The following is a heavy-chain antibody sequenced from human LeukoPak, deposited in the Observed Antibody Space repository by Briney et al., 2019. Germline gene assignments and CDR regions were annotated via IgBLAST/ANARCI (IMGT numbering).Heavy chain of an antibody. Sequence: GGSLRLSCAASGFTFSSYAMHWVRQAPGKGLEWVAVISYDGSNKYYADSVKGRFTISRDNSKNTLYLQMNSLRAEDTAVYYCARDSMAGAHDAFDIWGQGTMVTVSS. D-gene: IGHD6-19*01. CDR1: GFTFSSYA. CDR2: ISYDGSNK. J-gene: IGHJ3*02. V-gene: IGHV3-30-3*01. CDR3: ARDSMAGAHDAFDI.